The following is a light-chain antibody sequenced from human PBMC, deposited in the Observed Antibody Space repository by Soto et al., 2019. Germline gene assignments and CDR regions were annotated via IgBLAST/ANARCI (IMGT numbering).Light chain of an antibody. CDR3: QQLRMYPSP. CDR2: AAS. CDR1: QDIAIY. Sequence: DIRMTQFPSTLFSIAGARVTITCRASQDIAIYLAWYPQQPGEAPKLMIYAASTLYGGVPSRFSGSGSGTDFALTITSLQAEDVATDDGQQLRMYPSPFGGGTKVDIK. V-gene: IGKV1-9*01. J-gene: IGKJ4*01.